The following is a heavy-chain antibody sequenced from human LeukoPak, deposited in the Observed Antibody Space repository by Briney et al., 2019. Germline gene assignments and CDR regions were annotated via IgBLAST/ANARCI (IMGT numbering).Heavy chain of an antibody. J-gene: IGHJ4*02. CDR2: FGISGST. CDR1: GFTFSSFG. Sequence: GGSLRLSCAASGFTFSSFGMGWVHQAPGKSLEWVSTFGISGSTYFADSVKGRFTISRDTSKNTLYLQMDSLRAEDTAVYYCARSGPYYFDYWGQGTLVTASS. CDR3: ARSGPYYFDY. D-gene: IGHD3-10*01. V-gene: IGHV3-23*01.